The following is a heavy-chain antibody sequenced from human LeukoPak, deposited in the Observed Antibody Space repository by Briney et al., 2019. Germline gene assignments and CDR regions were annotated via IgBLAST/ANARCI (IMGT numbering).Heavy chain of an antibody. CDR1: GFSFSVYW. V-gene: IGHV3-74*01. CDR2: IKTDGSIT. Sequence: GGSLRLSCAASGFSFSVYWMHWVRQAPGKGPVWVSRIKTDGSITDYADSVKGRFTISRDNSKNTLYLQMNSLRAEDTAVYYCAKVKGYYYDSSGYFDYWGQGTLVTVSS. J-gene: IGHJ4*02. CDR3: AKVKGYYYDSSGYFDY. D-gene: IGHD3-22*01.